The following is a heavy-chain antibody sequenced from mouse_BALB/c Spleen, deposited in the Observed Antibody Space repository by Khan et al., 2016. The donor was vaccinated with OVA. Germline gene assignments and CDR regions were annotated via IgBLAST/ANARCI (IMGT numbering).Heavy chain of an antibody. V-gene: IGHV1S81*02. CDR3: ARIKKIVATYFDY. CDR2: TNPTNGRT. D-gene: IGHD1-1*01. Sequence: QVQLQQPGAELVKAGASVKMSCKASGYTFTSYWMHWVKQRLGQGLEWFAETNPTNGRTYYNGKFKSKATLTVDKSSSTAYMLLSGPTFEDSAVYDCARIKKIVATYFDYWGQGTTLTGSS. CDR1: GYTFTSYW. J-gene: IGHJ2*01.